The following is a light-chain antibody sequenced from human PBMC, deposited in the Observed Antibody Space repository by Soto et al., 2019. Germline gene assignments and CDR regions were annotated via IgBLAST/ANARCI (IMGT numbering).Light chain of an antibody. J-gene: IGLJ3*02. Sequence: QSALTQPRLVSGSLGQSVTMSCTGTSLDVGGYNYVSWYQHHPGKAPKLIIYDVTLRPSGVPDRFSGSKSGNTAFLTISGLQAADEADYFCCSLSASDSLGVFGGGTKLTVL. CDR1: SLDVGGYNY. CDR3: CSLSASDSLGV. V-gene: IGLV2-11*01. CDR2: DVT.